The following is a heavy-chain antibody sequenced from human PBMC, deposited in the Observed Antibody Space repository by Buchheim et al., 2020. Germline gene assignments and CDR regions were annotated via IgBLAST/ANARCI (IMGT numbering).Heavy chain of an antibody. V-gene: IGHV4-59*08. Sequence: QVQLQESGPGLVKPSETLSLTCTVSGGSISSYYWSWIRQPPGKGLEWIGYIYYSGSTNFNPSLKSRVTIPVHTSKKQLSRKLSSVTAADTAVYYCARHLRSHYYYYGMDVWGQGTT. J-gene: IGHJ6*02. CDR2: IYYSGST. CDR3: ARHLRSHYYYYGMDV. CDR1: GGSISSYY.